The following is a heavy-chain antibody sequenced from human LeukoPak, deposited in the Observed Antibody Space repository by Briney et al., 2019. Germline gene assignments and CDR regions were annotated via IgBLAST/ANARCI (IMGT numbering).Heavy chain of an antibody. D-gene: IGHD3-3*01. J-gene: IGHJ4*02. V-gene: IGHV3-7*01. Sequence: PGGSLRLSCAASGFTFSSYSMNWVRQAPGKGLEWVASIKHDGSEKYYVDSVRSRFTISRDNTKNLLYLQMSSLRAEDTAVYYCATDRGWRTSGYYLYYFEYWGQGTLVTFSS. CDR2: IKHDGSEK. CDR3: ATDRGWRTSGYYLYYFEY. CDR1: GFTFSSYS.